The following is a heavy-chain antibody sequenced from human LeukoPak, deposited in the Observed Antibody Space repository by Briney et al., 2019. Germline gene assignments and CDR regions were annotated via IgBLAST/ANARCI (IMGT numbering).Heavy chain of an antibody. J-gene: IGHJ4*02. D-gene: IGHD6-19*01. Sequence: GGSLRLSCAVSGFTVTTNSMSWVRQAPGKGLKWVSVIYSGGSTYYADSVKGRFTISKDYSKNTLDLQMNSLRAEDTAVYYCARDPGGWGNFDYWGQGTLVTVSS. V-gene: IGHV3-66*01. CDR1: GFTVTTNS. CDR3: ARDPGGWGNFDY. CDR2: IYSGGST.